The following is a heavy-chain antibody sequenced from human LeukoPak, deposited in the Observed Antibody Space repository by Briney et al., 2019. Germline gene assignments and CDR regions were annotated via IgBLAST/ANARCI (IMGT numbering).Heavy chain of an antibody. CDR2: ISPSGTYI. Sequence: GGSLRLSCAASAVTFRTDSMNWVSQTPGKGLEWVSSISPSGTYIYYADLVKGRFTNSRDDAKNSLYLQMNSLRAEDTAVYYCAKDGVEPNRNNWFGFWVHWGQGAQVTVSS. J-gene: IGHJ4*02. CDR3: AKDGVEPNRNNWFGFWVH. D-gene: IGHD1-1*01. V-gene: IGHV3-21*01. CDR1: AVTFRTDS.